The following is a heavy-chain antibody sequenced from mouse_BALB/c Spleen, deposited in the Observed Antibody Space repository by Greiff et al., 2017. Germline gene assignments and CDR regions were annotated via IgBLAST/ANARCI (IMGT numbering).Heavy chain of an antibody. D-gene: IGHD2-10*02. CDR3: ARDPLLAGGFDY. Sequence: EVQLVESGPGLVKPSQSLSLTCTVTGYSITSDYAWNWIRQFPGNKLEWMGYISYSGSTSYNPSLKSRISITRDTSKNQFFLQLNSVTTEDTATYYCARDPLLAGGFDYWGGGTTLTVSS. CDR2: ISYSGST. CDR1: GYSITSDYA. J-gene: IGHJ2*01. V-gene: IGHV3-2*02.